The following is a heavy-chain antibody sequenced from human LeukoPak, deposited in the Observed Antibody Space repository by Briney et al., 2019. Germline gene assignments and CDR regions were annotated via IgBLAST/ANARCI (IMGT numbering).Heavy chain of an antibody. CDR1: GFTFSSYS. CDR3: ARDPDYVWGSYRRDPSYYFDY. Sequence: PGGSLRLSCAASGFTFSSYSMNWVRQAPGKGLEWVSSISSSSSYIYYADSVKGRFTISRDNAKNSLYLQMNSLRAEDTAVYYCARDPDYVWGSYRRDPSYYFDYWGQGTLVTVSS. J-gene: IGHJ4*02. CDR2: ISSSSSYI. V-gene: IGHV3-21*01. D-gene: IGHD3-16*02.